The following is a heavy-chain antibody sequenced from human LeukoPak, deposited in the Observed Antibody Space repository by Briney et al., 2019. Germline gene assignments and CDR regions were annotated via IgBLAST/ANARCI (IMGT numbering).Heavy chain of an antibody. CDR3: ARQTGSGLFILP. J-gene: IGHJ4*02. Sequence: SETLSLTCTVSGVSISSSNSYWGWLRQPPGKGLEWIGSIYYSGNTYYNASLKSQVSVSIDTSKNQFSLKLTSVTAADTAVYYCARQTGSGLFILPGGQGTLVTVSS. CDR2: IYYSGNT. D-gene: IGHD3/OR15-3a*01. CDR1: GVSISSSNSY. V-gene: IGHV4-39*01.